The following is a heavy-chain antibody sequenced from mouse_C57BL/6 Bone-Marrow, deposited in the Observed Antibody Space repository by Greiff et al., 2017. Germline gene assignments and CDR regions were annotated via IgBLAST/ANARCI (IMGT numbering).Heavy chain of an antibody. Sequence: QVQLQQPGAELVKPGASVKLSCKASGYTFTSYWMHLVKQRPGQGLEWIGMIHPNSGSTNYNEKFKSKATLTVDKSSSTAYMQLSSLTSEDSAVYYCARRSSGYWFAYWGQGTLVTVSA. CDR2: IHPNSGST. V-gene: IGHV1-64*01. CDR3: ARRSSGYWFAY. J-gene: IGHJ3*01. D-gene: IGHD3-2*02. CDR1: GYTFTSYW.